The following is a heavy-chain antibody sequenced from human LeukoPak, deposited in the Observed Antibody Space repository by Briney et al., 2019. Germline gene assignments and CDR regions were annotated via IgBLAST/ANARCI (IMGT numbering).Heavy chain of an antibody. J-gene: IGHJ6*03. V-gene: IGHV1-3*01. Sequence: ASVKVSCKASGYTFTSYAMHWVRQAPGQRLEWMGWINAGNGNTKYSQEFQGRVTMTRDTSISTAYMELSRLRSDDTAVYYCARGSQQQLVGYYYYYYMDVWGKGTTVTISS. D-gene: IGHD6-13*01. CDR1: GYTFTSYA. CDR3: ARGSQQQLVGYYYYYYMDV. CDR2: INAGNGNT.